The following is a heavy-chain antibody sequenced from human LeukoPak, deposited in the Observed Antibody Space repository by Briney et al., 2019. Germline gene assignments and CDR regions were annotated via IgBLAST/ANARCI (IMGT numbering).Heavy chain of an antibody. CDR2: ISGSSGST. CDR3: AKGVGPELGGSWCDYF. D-gene: IGHD6-13*01. J-gene: IGHJ4*02. Sequence: QTGGSLRLSCAASGLTFSNYWMDWVRQAPGKGLEWVCAISGSSGSTYYADSVKGRFTIPRDNSKNTLYLQMNSLRAEDTAVYYCAKGVGPELGGSWCDYFWGQGTLVTVSS. V-gene: IGHV3-23*01. CDR1: GLTFSNYW.